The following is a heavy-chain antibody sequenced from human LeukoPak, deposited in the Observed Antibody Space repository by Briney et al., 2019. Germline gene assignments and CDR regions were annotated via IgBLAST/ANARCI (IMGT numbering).Heavy chain of an antibody. J-gene: IGHJ6*03. V-gene: IGHV4-61*05. CDR3: ARFPGSAEYRHYYYMDV. CDR2: IYYSDST. CDR1: GGSISSSSYY. D-gene: IGHD2-15*01. Sequence: SETLSLTCTVSGGSISSSSYYWGWIRQPPGKGLEWIGYIYYSDSTNYNPPLKSRVTVSVDTSKNQFSLKLSSVTAADTAVYYCARFPGSAEYRHYYYMDVWGKGTTVTVSS.